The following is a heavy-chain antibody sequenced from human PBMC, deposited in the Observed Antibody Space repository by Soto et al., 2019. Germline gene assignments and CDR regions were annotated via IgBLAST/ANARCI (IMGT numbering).Heavy chain of an antibody. CDR1: GGTLSSYA. D-gene: IGHD4-4*01. CDR2: IIPIFGTA. CDR3: AKDAYSNYYYYGMDV. V-gene: IGHV1-69*13. Sequence: AEKGSRQSSGGTLSSYAISWGRPAPGQGLEWMGGIIPIFGTANYAQKFQGRVTITADESTSTAYMELSSLRSEDTAIYYCAKDAYSNYYYYGMDVWGQGTTVTVSS. J-gene: IGHJ6*02.